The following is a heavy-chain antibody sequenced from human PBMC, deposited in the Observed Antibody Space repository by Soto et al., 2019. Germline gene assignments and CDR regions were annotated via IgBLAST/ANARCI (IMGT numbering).Heavy chain of an antibody. CDR2: ISWNSGSI. J-gene: IGHJ6*03. Sequence: EVQLVESGGGLVQPGRSLRLSCAASGFTFDVYAMHWVRQAPGKGLEWVSGISWNSGSIGYADSVKGRFTISRANAKNSLYLQMITLRARHLSLYYCPKARRSHILTGFYYTDVWCKGTPVTVSS. CDR1: GFTFDVYA. D-gene: IGHD3-9*01. CDR3: PKARRSHILTGFYYTDV. V-gene: IGHV3-9*03.